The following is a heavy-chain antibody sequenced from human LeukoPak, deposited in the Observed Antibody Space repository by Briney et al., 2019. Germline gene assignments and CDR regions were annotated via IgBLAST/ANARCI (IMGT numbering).Heavy chain of an antibody. J-gene: IGHJ6*02. CDR1: GFTFSSYS. V-gene: IGHV3-21*01. CDR3: ARGGYQLLYHYYYYGMDV. CDR2: ISSSSSYI. D-gene: IGHD2-2*02. Sequence: GGSLRLSCAASGFTFSSYSMNWVRQAPGKGLEWVSSISSSSSYIYYADSVKGRFTISRDNAKNSLYLQMNSLRAEDTAVYYCARGGYQLLYHYYYYGMDVWGRGTTVTVSS.